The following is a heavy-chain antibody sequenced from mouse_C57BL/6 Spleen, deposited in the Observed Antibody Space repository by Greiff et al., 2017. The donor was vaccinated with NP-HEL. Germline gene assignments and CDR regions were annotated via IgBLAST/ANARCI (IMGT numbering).Heavy chain of an antibody. CDR1: GFTFSDYY. J-gene: IGHJ1*03. CDR3: ARARPVDV. V-gene: IGHV5-12*01. Sequence: EVKLQESGGGLVQPGGSLKLSCAASGFTFSDYYMYWVRQTPEKRLEWVAYISNGGGSTYYPDTVKGRFTLSRDNAKNTLYLQMSRLKSDDTAMYYCARARPVDVWGTGTTVTVSS. CDR2: ISNGGGST.